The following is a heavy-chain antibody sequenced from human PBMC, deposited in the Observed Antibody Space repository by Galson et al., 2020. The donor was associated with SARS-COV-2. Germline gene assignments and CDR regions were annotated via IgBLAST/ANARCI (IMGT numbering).Heavy chain of an antibody. CDR1: GFVVRSTY. V-gene: IGHV3-66*01. D-gene: IGHD3-10*01. J-gene: IGHJ3*01. CDR3: ATTSGEFGGVYSFDL. CDR2: IYSGDYT. Sequence: QAGGSLRLSCTASGFVVRSTYMTWVRQGPGKALEWVSVIYSGDYTFYADPVKGRATVSRDISRNTLFLQMNSLRVEDTAVYYCATTSGEFGGVYSFDLWGQGTVVTVSS.